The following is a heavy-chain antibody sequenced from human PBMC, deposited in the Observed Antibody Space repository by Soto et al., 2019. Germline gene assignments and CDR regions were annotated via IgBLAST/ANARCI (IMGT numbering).Heavy chain of an antibody. J-gene: IGHJ4*02. V-gene: IGHV3-11*06. D-gene: IGHD5-12*01. CDR3: AKDLGWPRPSYPDY. CDR1: GLTFSDYY. Sequence: GGSQRLPCAASGLTFSDYYMSWIRQSPGEGLEWIAYVGGSGYTKYADSVKGRFTSSRDNSKNTLSLQMNSLRTEDTAVYYCAKDLGWPRPSYPDYWGQGIRVTVSS. CDR2: VGGSGYT.